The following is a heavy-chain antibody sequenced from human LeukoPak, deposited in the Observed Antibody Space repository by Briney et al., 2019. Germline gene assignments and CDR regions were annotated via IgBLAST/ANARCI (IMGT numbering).Heavy chain of an antibody. V-gene: IGHV4-59*01. CDR3: ARGPPPDFDY. CDR2: IYYSGST. Sequence: SETLSLPCTVSGGSISSYYWSWIRQPPGKGLEWIGYIYYSGSTNYNPSLKSRVTVSVDTSKNQLSLRLRSVTAADTAVYYCARGPPPDFDYWGRGTLVTVSS. CDR1: GGSISSYY. J-gene: IGHJ4*02.